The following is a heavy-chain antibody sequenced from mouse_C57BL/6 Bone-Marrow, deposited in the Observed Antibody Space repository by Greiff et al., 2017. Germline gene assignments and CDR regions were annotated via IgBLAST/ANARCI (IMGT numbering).Heavy chain of an antibody. J-gene: IGHJ3*01. CDR1: GYTFTSYW. D-gene: IGHD1-1*02. Sequence: QVQLQQPGAELVRPGTSVKLSCKASGYTFTSYWMHWVKQRPGQGLEWIGVIDPSDSYTNYNQKFKGKATLTVDTSSSTAYMPLSSLTSQDSAVYYCARCGRPAWFSYWGQGTLVTVSA. CDR2: IDPSDSYT. V-gene: IGHV1-59*01. CDR3: ARCGRPAWFSY.